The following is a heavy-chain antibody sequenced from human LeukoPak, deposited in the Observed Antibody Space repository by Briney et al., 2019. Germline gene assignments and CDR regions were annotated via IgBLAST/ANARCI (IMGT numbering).Heavy chain of an antibody. J-gene: IGHJ4*02. CDR1: GGSISSLY. V-gene: IGHV4-59*08. CDR3: ARHRAYSSSSPFDY. Sequence: SETLSLTCSVSGGSISSLYWSWIRQPPGKGLEGIGYIYYTGSNNYNPSHKSRLTMFVDMSKNQFTLRLSSVTAADTAVYYCARHRAYSSSSPFDYWGQGTLVTVSS. D-gene: IGHD6-6*01. CDR2: IYYTGSN.